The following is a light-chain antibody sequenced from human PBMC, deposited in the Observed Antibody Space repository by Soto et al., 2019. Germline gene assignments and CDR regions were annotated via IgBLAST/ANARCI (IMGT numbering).Light chain of an antibody. CDR3: QQYGSSPRT. Sequence: EIVLTQSPGTLSLSPGERATLSCRASQSVSSSFLAWYQQKPGQAPRLLIYGASSRATGIPDRFSGSGSGTDFPLTISRLEPEDFAVYYCQQYGSSPRTCGQGTKVEIK. CDR1: QSVSSSF. V-gene: IGKV3-20*01. CDR2: GAS. J-gene: IGKJ1*01.